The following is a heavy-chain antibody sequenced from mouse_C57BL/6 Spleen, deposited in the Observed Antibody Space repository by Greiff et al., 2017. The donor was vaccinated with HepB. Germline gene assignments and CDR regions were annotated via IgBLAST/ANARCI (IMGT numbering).Heavy chain of an antibody. CDR2: IRNKANGYTT. J-gene: IGHJ4*01. V-gene: IGHV7-3*01. CDR1: GFTFTDYY. CDR3: ARWGYAMDY. Sequence: EVKLVESRGGLVQPGGSLSLSCAASGFTFTDYYMSWVRQPPGKALEWLGFIRNKANGYTTEYSASVKGRFTISRDNSQSILYLQMNALRAEDSATYYCARWGYAMDYWGQGTSVTVSS.